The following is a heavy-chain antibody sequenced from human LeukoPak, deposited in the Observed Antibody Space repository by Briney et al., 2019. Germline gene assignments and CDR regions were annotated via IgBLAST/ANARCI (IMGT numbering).Heavy chain of an antibody. J-gene: IGHJ4*02. CDR3: ARSGSTAHDY. CDR2: IYYSGST. D-gene: IGHD1-26*01. CDR1: GGSITSYY. Sequence: PSETLSLTCTVSGGSITSYYWRWVRQPPGKGLEGIGYIYYSGSTNYSPSLKSRVTISVDTSKNQFSLQLTSVTAADTAVYYCARSGSTAHDYWGQGTLVTASS. V-gene: IGHV4-59*01.